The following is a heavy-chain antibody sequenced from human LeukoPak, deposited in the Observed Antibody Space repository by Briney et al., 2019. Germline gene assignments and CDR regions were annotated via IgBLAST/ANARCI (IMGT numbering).Heavy chain of an antibody. Sequence: SETLSLTCDVSGVSINTCCYYWTWIRQPPGKGLEWIGYKYYSGSTRYNSSLRGRLTIPLDTSKNQFSLRLTSVTAADTAVYYCARGRSYGFDFDSWGPGTLVIVSS. V-gene: IGHV4-61*01. CDR2: KYYSGST. J-gene: IGHJ4*02. CDR3: ARGRSYGFDFDS. CDR1: GVSINTCCYY. D-gene: IGHD5-18*01.